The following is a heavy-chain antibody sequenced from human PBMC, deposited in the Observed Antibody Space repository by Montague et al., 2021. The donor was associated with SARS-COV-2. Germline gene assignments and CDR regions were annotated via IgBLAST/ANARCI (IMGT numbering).Heavy chain of an antibody. D-gene: IGHD5-24*01. V-gene: IGHV4-38-2*02. Sequence: SETLSLTCTVSGYSISSGYYWGWIRKFPGKGLEWIGSIYHSGTTYYNPSLKSRVTISVDTSKNQFSLKMYSVTAADTAQFYCARDSTFRDGYLDAFEIWVQGTMVTVSS. CDR1: GYSISSGYY. J-gene: IGHJ3*02. CDR3: ARDSTFRDGYLDAFEI. CDR2: IYHSGTT.